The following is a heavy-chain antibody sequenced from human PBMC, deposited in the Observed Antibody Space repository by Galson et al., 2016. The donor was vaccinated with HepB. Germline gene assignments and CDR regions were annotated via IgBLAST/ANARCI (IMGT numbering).Heavy chain of an antibody. J-gene: IGHJ2*01. D-gene: IGHD6-19*01. CDR1: GGSISRSDYY. V-gene: IGHV4-31*03. Sequence: TLSLTCNVSGGSISRSDYYWSWIRQHPGKGLEWIGYIYYSGSTYYNPSLKSRVTISVDTSKNQVSLKLSSMTAADTAVYYCAREIHSGWYGGRYFDLWGRGALVTVSS. CDR2: IYYSGST. CDR3: AREIHSGWYGGRYFDL.